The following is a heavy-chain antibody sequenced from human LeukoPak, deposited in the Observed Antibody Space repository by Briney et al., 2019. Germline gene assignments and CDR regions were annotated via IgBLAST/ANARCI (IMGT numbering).Heavy chain of an antibody. J-gene: IGHJ4*02. CDR2: ISSSGRAI. Sequence: GGSLRLSCAGSGFTFSSYEMNCVRQAPGKGLEWVSYISSSGRAIYYADSAKGRFTVSRDNAKNSLYLQMNSLRAEDTAVYYCARCPRWAHFDYWGQGTLVTVSS. CDR3: ARCPRWAHFDY. V-gene: IGHV3-48*03. D-gene: IGHD4-23*01. CDR1: GFTFSSYE.